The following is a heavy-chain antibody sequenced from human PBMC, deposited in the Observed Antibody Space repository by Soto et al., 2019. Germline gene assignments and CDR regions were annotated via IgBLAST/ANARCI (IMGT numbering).Heavy chain of an antibody. CDR2: IYPGDSDT. D-gene: IGHD2-15*01. CDR1: GYSFTSSW. CDR3: SRRGSRSLGSCPTEAYYYYGMDV. J-gene: IGHJ6*02. Sequence: GESLKISCKGSGYSFTSSWIGWVRQMPGKGLAWMGIIYPGDSDTRYSPSFQGQVTISADKSISTAHLQWSSLKASDTAMHCRSRRGSRSLGSCPTEAYYYYGMDVWGQWTTVT. V-gene: IGHV5-51*01.